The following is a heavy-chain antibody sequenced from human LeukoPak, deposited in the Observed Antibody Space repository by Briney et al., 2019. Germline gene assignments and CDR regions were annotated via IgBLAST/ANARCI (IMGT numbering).Heavy chain of an antibody. D-gene: IGHD1-26*01. CDR2: IYYSGST. CDR1: GGSISSYY. V-gene: IGHV4-59*08. J-gene: IGHJ5*02. CDR3: AGTLVDWFDP. Sequence: SETLSLTCTVSGGSISSYYWSWVRQPPGKGLEWIGYIYYSGSTDYNPSLKSRVTLSVDTSKNQFSLKLSSVTAADTAVYYCAGTLVDWFDPWGQGTLVTVSS.